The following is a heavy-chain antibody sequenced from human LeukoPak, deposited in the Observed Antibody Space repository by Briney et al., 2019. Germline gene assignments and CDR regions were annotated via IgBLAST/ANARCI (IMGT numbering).Heavy chain of an antibody. CDR3: ATTAYYFYVDV. D-gene: IGHD1-26*01. J-gene: IGHJ6*03. Sequence: SETLSLTCTVSGGSVSSGGYYWSWLRQHPGKGLEWIGYIYYSGSTYYNPSLKSRLTISLDTSTNQFSLTLGSVTAADTAVYYCATTAYYFYVDVWGKGTTITVSS. V-gene: IGHV4-31*03. CDR2: IYYSGST. CDR1: GGSVSSGGYY.